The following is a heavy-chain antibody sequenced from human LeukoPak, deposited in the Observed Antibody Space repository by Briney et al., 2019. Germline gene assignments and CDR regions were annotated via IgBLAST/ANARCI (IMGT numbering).Heavy chain of an antibody. CDR1: GYTFTGYY. CDR2: INPNSGGT. CDR3: AREDSNGAFDI. Sequence: ASVKVSCKASGYTFTGYYMHWVRQAPGQGLEWMGRINPNSGGTNYAQKFQGRVTMTRDTSISTAYMELRRLRSDDTAVYYCAREDSNGAFDIWGQGTMVTVSS. J-gene: IGHJ3*02. V-gene: IGHV1-2*06. D-gene: IGHD3-22*01.